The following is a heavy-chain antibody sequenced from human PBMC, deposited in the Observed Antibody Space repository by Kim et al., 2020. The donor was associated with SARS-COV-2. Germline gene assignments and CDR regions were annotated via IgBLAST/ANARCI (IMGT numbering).Heavy chain of an antibody. D-gene: IGHD2-2*01. CDR3: AVPTDYYYGMDV. CDR2: IYSGGST. V-gene: IGHV3-53*01. J-gene: IGHJ6*02. CDR1: GFTVSSNY. Sequence: GGSLRLSCAASGFTVSSNYMSWVRQAPGKGLEWVSVIYSGGSTYYADSVKGRFTISRDNSKNTLYLQMNSLRAEDTAVYYCAVPTDYYYGMDVWGQGTTVTVSS.